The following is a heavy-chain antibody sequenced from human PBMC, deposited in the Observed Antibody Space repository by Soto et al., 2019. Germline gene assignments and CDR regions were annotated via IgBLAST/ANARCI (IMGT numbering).Heavy chain of an antibody. V-gene: IGHV3-23*01. CDR1: GFTFSSYA. Sequence: EVQLLESGGGLVQPGGSLRLSCAASGFTFSSYAMTWVRQAPGKGLEWVSAISASGVSTYAADSVKGRFTISRDNLKNTLYLQMNSLRAEDTAVYYCAKEVPGGGDCSWVDYWGQGTLVTVSS. CDR3: AKEVPGGGDCSWVDY. J-gene: IGHJ4*02. D-gene: IGHD2-21*02. CDR2: ISASGVST.